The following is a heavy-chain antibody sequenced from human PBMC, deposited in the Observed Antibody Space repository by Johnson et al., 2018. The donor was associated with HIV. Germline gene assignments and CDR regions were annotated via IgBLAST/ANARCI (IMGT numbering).Heavy chain of an antibody. V-gene: IGHV3-74*03. CDR1: GFTFSSYW. D-gene: IGHD6-19*01. CDR3: ARKQWLEIPSDAFDV. CDR2: IYSDGSDT. Sequence: VQLVESGGGVVQPGRSLRLSCAASGFTFSSYWMHWVRQAPGKGLVWVARIYSDGSDTAYADSVKGRFTISRDNAKKTLYLQMNSLRAEDTAVYYCARKQWLEIPSDAFDVWGQGTMVTVSS. J-gene: IGHJ3*01.